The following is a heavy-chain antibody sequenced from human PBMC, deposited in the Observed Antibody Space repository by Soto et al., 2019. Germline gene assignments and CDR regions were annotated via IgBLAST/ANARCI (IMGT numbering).Heavy chain of an antibody. CDR2: ISGSGGST. V-gene: IGHV3-23*01. Sequence: HPGGSLRLSCAASGFTFSSYAMSWVRQAPGKGLEWVSAISGSGGSTYYADSVKGRFTISRDNSKNTLYLQMNSLRAEDTAVYYCANLYFLAVAGTQGYWGQGTLVTVSS. J-gene: IGHJ4*02. CDR3: ANLYFLAVAGTQGY. D-gene: IGHD6-19*01. CDR1: GFTFSSYA.